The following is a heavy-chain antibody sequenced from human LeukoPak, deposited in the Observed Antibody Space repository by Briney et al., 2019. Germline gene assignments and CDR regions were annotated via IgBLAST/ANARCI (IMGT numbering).Heavy chain of an antibody. CDR2: ISWDGGST. D-gene: IGHD4-17*01. J-gene: IGHJ4*02. CDR1: GFTFDDYT. CDR3: AKGNYGDYFDY. V-gene: IGHV3-43D*04. Sequence: PGGSLRLSCAASGFTFDDYTMHWVRQAPGKGLEWVSLISWDGGSTYYADSVKGRFTISRDNSKNSLYLQMNSLRAEDTALYYCAKGNYGDYFDYWGQGTLVTVSS.